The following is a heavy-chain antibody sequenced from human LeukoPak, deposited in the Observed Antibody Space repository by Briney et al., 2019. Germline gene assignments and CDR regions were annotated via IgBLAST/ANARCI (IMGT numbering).Heavy chain of an antibody. CDR2: ISSSDGST. J-gene: IGHJ4*02. D-gene: IGHD6-13*01. CDR1: GFTFSSYA. Sequence: PGGSLRLSCAATGFTFSSYAMSWVRQSPGRGLEWVSGISSSDGSTYYADSMKGRFTISRDNSRNTLYLQMNGLRVEDTALYYCAKGFHTTRWYNFDYWGQGTLVTVSS. CDR3: AKGFHTTRWYNFDY. V-gene: IGHV3-23*01.